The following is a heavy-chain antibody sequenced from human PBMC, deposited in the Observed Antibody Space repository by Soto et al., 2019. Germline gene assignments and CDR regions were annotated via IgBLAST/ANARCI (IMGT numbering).Heavy chain of an antibody. J-gene: IGHJ5*02. Sequence: PSETLSLTCAVSGGSISSGGYSWSWIRQPPGKGLEWIGYIYHSGSTYYNPSLKSRVTISVDRSKNQFSLKLSSVTAADTAVYYCARDDYYDSSRYRTRWFDPWGQGTLVTVSS. CDR1: GGSISSGGYS. V-gene: IGHV4-30-2*01. CDR2: IYHSGST. CDR3: ARDDYYDSSRYRTRWFDP. D-gene: IGHD3-22*01.